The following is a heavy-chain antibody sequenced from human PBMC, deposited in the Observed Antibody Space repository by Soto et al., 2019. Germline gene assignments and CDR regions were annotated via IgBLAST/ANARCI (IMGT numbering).Heavy chain of an antibody. CDR3: ARNPAYCGGDCSDY. Sequence: ASVKVSCKASGYTFTRYDIKWVRQATGQGLEWMGWMNPNSGNTGYAQKFQGRVTMTRNTSISTAYMELSSLRSEDTAVYYCARNPAYCGGDCSDYWGQGTLVTVSS. V-gene: IGHV1-8*01. J-gene: IGHJ4*02. D-gene: IGHD2-21*01. CDR2: MNPNSGNT. CDR1: GYTFTRYD.